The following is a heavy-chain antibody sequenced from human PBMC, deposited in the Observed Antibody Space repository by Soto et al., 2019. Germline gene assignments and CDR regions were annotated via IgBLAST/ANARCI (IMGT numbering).Heavy chain of an antibody. CDR2: ISSSGSTV. CDR1: GFTFSSYE. V-gene: IGHV3-48*03. J-gene: IGHJ4*02. D-gene: IGHD3-22*01. CDR3: ARPLDSSGYGEYYFDY. Sequence: LRLSCAASGFTFSSYEMNWVRQAPGKGLEWVSYISSSGSTVYYADSVKGRFTISRDNAKNSLYLQMNSLRAEDTAVYYCARPLDSSGYGEYYFDYWGQGTLVTVS.